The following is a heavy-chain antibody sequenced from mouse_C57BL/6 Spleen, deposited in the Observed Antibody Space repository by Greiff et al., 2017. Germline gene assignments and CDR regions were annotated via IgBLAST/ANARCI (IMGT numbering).Heavy chain of an antibody. D-gene: IGHD1-1*02. V-gene: IGHV1-82*01. CDR3: AYYGNYYYCGFDF. Sequence: QVQLQQPGPELVKPGASVKISCKASGYAFSSSWMNWVKQRPGQGLEWIGRIYPGDGDTNYNGKFKGKATLTADKSSSTAYMQLSSLTSEDSAVYFYAYYGNYYYCGFDFWGKGTTVTVSS. CDR1: GYAFSSSW. CDR2: IYPGDGDT. J-gene: IGHJ1*03.